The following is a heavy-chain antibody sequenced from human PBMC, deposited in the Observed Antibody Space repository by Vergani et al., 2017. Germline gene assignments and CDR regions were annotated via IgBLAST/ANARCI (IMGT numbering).Heavy chain of an antibody. Sequence: EVQLLESGGGLVQPGGSLRVSCAASRFTFSSYAMSWVRQAPGKGLEWVSDISGSGGKTYYADSVKGRFTISRDDSKNTLYLQINSLRAEDTAVYYCAKETLSGWVNYYFDYWGQGTLVTVSS. J-gene: IGHJ4*02. D-gene: IGHD6-19*01. CDR2: ISGSGGKT. CDR1: RFTFSSYA. V-gene: IGHV3-23*01. CDR3: AKETLSGWVNYYFDY.